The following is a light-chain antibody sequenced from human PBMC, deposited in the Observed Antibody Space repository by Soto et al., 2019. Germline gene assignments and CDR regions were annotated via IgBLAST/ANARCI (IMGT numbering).Light chain of an antibody. CDR1: QSVSSSY. CDR2: DVS. J-gene: IGKJ1*01. Sequence: EMVLTQSPGTLYLSPGERATLSCRSSQSVSSSYLAGYQQKPGQAPRLLIYDVSSRATGIPDRFSGSGSGTDFTLTISRLEPEDFAVYYCQQYGSSPTFGQGTKVEIK. CDR3: QQYGSSPT. V-gene: IGKV3-20*01.